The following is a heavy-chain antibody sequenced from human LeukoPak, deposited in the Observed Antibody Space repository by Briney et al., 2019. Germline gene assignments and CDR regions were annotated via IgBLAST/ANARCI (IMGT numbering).Heavy chain of an antibody. V-gene: IGHV3-21*01. Sequence: PGGSLRLSCAASGFTFSNYNMNWGRQAPGKGLEWGSSITSISNNIYYGDSVKGRFTVSRDDAATSLYLQMTSLRAEDTAVYYCARDHVRLVRGVNSHYYYYGLDVWGQGTTVAVPS. CDR3: ARDHVRLVRGVNSHYYYYGLDV. CDR2: ITSISNNI. J-gene: IGHJ6*02. D-gene: IGHD3-10*02. CDR1: GFTFSNYN.